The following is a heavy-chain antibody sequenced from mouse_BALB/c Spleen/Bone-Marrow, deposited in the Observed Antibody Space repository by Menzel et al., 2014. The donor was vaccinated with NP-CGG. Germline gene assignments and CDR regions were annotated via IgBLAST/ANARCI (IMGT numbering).Heavy chain of an antibody. CDR3: ARTYGDSPYFYAMDY. D-gene: IGHD2-13*01. CDR1: GYTFTSYW. Sequence: QVQLQHSGAELVKPGTSVKLSCKTSGYTFTSYWMHWVKQRPGQGPEWIGEIIPSNGRSNYNEKFKNKATLTVDKSSSTAYMQLSSLTSGDSAVYFCARTYGDSPYFYAMDYWGQGTSVTVSS. J-gene: IGHJ4*01. CDR2: IIPSNGRS. V-gene: IGHV1S81*02.